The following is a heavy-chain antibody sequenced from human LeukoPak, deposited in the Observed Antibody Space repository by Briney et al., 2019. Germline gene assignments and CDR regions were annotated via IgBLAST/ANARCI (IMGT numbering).Heavy chain of an antibody. V-gene: IGHV4-61*02. D-gene: IGHD5-12*01. CDR1: GGSISSGSYY. J-gene: IGHJ6*04. CDR2: IYTSGST. Sequence: SQTLSLTCTVSGGSISSGSYYWSWIRQPAGKGLEWIGRIYTSGSTNYNPSLKSRVTISVDTSKNQFSLKLSSVTAADTAVYYCARDFVDIVATGVMDVWGKGTTVTISS. CDR3: ARDFVDIVATGVMDV.